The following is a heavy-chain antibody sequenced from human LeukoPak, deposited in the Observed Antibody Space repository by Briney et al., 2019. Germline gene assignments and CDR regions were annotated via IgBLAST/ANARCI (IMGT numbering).Heavy chain of an antibody. CDR1: GGSISSGGYY. Sequence: SETPSLTCTVSGGSISSGGYYWSWIRQHPGKGLEWIGYIYYSGSTYYNPSLKSRVTISVDTSKNQFSLKLSSVTAADTAVYYCARLYGDLQDDYWGQGTLVTVSS. CDR2: IYYSGST. V-gene: IGHV4-31*03. CDR3: ARLYGDLQDDY. D-gene: IGHD4-17*01. J-gene: IGHJ4*02.